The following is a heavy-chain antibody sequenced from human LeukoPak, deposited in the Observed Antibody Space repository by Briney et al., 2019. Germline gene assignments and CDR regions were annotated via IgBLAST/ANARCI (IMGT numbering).Heavy chain of an antibody. J-gene: IGHJ4*02. V-gene: IGHV3-23*01. Sequence: GGSLRLSCAASGFTFSTYAMSWVRQAPGKGLEWVSAISGSGGNTYYADSVKGRFTISRDNSKNTLYLQMNSLRAEDTAVYYCAKYANSAVAGPRYFDYWGQGTLVTVSS. CDR2: ISGSGGNT. D-gene: IGHD6-19*01. CDR1: GFTFSTYA. CDR3: AKYANSAVAGPRYFDY.